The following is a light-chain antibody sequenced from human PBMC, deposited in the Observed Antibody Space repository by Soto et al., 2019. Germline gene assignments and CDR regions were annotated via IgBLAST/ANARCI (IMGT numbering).Light chain of an antibody. J-gene: IGKJ1*01. CDR1: QSLSSS. V-gene: IGKV3-15*01. Sequence: EVVLTQSPGTLSLSPGERATLSCRASQSLSSSLAWYQQKPGQAPRLLIFRASTRATGIPARFSATGSGTDFTLTISRLQSEDCAVYYCQTYSNWPPWTFGPGTKVDIK. CDR3: QTYSNWPPWT. CDR2: RAS.